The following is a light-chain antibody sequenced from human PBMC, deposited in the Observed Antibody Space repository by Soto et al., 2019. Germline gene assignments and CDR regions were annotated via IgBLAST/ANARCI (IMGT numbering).Light chain of an antibody. Sequence: DIQMTQSPSTLSASVGDRVTITCRASQSIGSWLAWYQQKPGKAPKLLIYQASSLESGVPSRFSGSGSGTEFTLAISSLQPDDFATYYCQQYNSYSRYTFGQGTKLEIK. V-gene: IGKV1-5*03. CDR3: QQYNSYSRYT. CDR1: QSIGSW. CDR2: QAS. J-gene: IGKJ2*01.